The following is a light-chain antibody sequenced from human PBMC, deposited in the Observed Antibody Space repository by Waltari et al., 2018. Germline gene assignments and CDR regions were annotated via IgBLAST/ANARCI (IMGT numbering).Light chain of an antibody. V-gene: IGLV2-23*01. CDR3: CSYAGSSSYV. J-gene: IGLJ1*01. Sequence: QSALTQPASVSGSPGQAITLSCTGTSSDVWSDNLGSWYQQHPGKAPKLMIYEGSKRPSGVSNRFSGSKSGNTASLTISGLQAEDEADYYCCSYAGSSSYVFGTGTKVTVL. CDR2: EGS. CDR1: SSDVWSDNL.